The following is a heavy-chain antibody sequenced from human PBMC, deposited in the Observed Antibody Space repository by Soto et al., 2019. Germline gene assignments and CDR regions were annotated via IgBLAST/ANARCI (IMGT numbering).Heavy chain of an antibody. CDR2: ISTGGSTI. V-gene: IGHV3-48*04. Sequence: PGGSLRLSCAASGFTFRSFTMNWIRQAPGKGLEWVSYISTGGSTIFYADSVKGRFTISRDNDKNSLSLQMDSLRADDTGVYYCARGSPQFWQLFDNWGQGALVTVSS. D-gene: IGHD3-3*01. CDR3: ARGSPQFWQLFDN. J-gene: IGHJ4*02. CDR1: GFTFRSFT.